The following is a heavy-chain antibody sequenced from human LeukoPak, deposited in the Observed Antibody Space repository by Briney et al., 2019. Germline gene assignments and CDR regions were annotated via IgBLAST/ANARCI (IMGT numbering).Heavy chain of an antibody. J-gene: IGHJ4*02. Sequence: QTGGSLRLSCAASGFTFSSYAMSWVRQAPGKGLEWVSAISGSGGSTYYADSVKGRFTISRVNSKNTLYLQMNSLRAEDTAVYYCAKDSIFTIFGDDYWGQGTLVTVSS. D-gene: IGHD3-3*01. CDR2: ISGSGGST. CDR1: GFTFSSYA. CDR3: AKDSIFTIFGDDY. V-gene: IGHV3-23*01.